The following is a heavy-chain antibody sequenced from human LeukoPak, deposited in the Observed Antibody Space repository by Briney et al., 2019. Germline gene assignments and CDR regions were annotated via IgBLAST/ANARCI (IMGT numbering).Heavy chain of an antibody. CDR2: IYHSGST. CDR1: GGSISSSSYY. CDR3: ARDRGGSWV. J-gene: IGHJ4*02. D-gene: IGHD2-15*01. V-gene: IGHV4-39*07. Sequence: SETLSLTCTVSGGSISSSSYYWGWIRQPPGKGLEWIGSIYHSGSTYYNPSLKSRVAISVDTSKNQFSLKLSSVTAADTAVYYCARDRGGSWVWGQGTLVTVSS.